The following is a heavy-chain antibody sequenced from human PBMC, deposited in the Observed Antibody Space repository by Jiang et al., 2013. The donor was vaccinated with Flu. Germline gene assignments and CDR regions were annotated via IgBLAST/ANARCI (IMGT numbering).Heavy chain of an antibody. CDR1: GYTFVNYF. D-gene: IGHD7-27*01. J-gene: IGHJ4*02. CDR3: VRDQNWAMDY. CDR2: XNPSGHIT. Sequence: LVESGAEVKTPGASVDISCRASGYTFVNYFVQWVRQAPGQGLEWMVTXNPSGHITKYAQKFQGRITTTRDVSTSTVHMELSSLTSDDTAVYYCVRDQNWAMDYWGQGTLVTVSS. V-gene: IGHV1-46*01.